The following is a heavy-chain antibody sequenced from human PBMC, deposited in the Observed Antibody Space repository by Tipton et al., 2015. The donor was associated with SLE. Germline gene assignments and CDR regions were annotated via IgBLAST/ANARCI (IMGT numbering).Heavy chain of an antibody. CDR2: VYYSGST. Sequence: TLSLTCTVSGGSISSSSYYWGWIRQPPGKGLEWIGYVYYSGSTNYNPSLKSRVTISMDSSKSQFSLKLNSVTAADTAVYYCARGPIEGYYYYYMDVWGKGTTVTVSS. CDR3: ARGPIEGYYYYYMDV. V-gene: IGHV4-61*05. J-gene: IGHJ6*03. D-gene: IGHD1-26*01. CDR1: GGSISSSSYY.